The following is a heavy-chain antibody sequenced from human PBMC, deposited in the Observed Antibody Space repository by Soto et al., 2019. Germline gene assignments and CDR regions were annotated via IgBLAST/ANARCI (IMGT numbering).Heavy chain of an antibody. CDR2: ITPYNGNT. Sequence: QVQLVQSGAEVKNPGASVKVSCQASNYLFGAFGISWVRQAPGQGLEWMGWITPYNGNTHYAEKFQDRVTMTAHKSTTTAYMEVRRLTSDDTAVYFCARISARRNDFDVWGQGTVVTVSS. CDR3: ARISARRNDFDV. V-gene: IGHV1-18*01. CDR1: NYLFGAFG. J-gene: IGHJ3*01.